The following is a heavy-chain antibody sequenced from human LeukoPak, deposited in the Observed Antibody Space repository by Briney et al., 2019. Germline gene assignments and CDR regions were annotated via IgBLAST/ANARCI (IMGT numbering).Heavy chain of an antibody. Sequence: ASVKVSCKASGYSFTSYGISWVRQAPGQGLEWMGWISVYNGNTNYAQKLQGRVTMTTDTSTSTAYMELRSLRSDDTAVYYCARTPQQLVGGYYYYYYMDVWGKGTTVTVSS. D-gene: IGHD6-13*01. J-gene: IGHJ6*03. V-gene: IGHV1-18*01. CDR2: ISVYNGNT. CDR1: GYSFTSYG. CDR3: ARTPQQLVGGYYYYYYMDV.